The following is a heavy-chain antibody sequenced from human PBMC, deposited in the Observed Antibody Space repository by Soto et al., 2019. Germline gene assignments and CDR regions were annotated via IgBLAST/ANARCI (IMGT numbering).Heavy chain of an antibody. CDR3: ARNPPMWERLRSWFDP. CDR2: IYHSGST. Sequence: SETLSLTCAVSGGSISSGGYSWSWIRQPPGKGLEWIGHIYHSGSTYYNPSLKSRVTISVDRSKNEFSLQLTSVTAADTAVYYCARNPPMWERLRSWFDPWGQGTLVTVSS. V-gene: IGHV4-30-2*01. CDR1: GGSISSGGYS. D-gene: IGHD1-26*01. J-gene: IGHJ5*02.